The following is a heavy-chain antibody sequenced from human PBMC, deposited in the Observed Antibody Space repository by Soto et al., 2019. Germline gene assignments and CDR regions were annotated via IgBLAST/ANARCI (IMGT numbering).Heavy chain of an antibody. CDR2: IGGGGATS. CDR3: AKMGGYYDTRGKRYFDY. V-gene: IGHV3-23*01. CDR1: GFTFNNYA. D-gene: IGHD3-22*01. Sequence: PGGSLRLSCAASGFTFNNYAMSWVRQAPGKGLEWVSAIGGGGATSYYADSVKGRFTISRDNSKNTLYLQMNSLRAEDTAVYSCAKMGGYYDTRGKRYFDYWGQGSLVTVSS. J-gene: IGHJ4*01.